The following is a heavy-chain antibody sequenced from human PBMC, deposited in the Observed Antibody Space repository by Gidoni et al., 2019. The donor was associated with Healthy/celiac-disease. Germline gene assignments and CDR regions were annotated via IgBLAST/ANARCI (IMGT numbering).Heavy chain of an antibody. Sequence: EERMWESGGGSVQRGGALRLSCAPSGDAFSLLVLSSVPHAPRDRRAGMCWVRQGPGKGLVCGAVSSGSGGSTYYAGPLKCRFNICRDNPKHTLYLQMNSLSAEDTAVYYRARLDTGMADYFDFWGQGTLVTVSS. J-gene: IGHJ4*02. CDR1: GDAFSLLV. D-gene: IGHD5-18*01. CDR2: SSGSGGST. V-gene: IGHV3-23*01. CDR3: ARLDTGMADYFDF.